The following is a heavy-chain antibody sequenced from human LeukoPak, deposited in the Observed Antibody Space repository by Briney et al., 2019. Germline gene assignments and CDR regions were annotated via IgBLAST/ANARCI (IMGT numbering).Heavy chain of an antibody. D-gene: IGHD3-22*01. CDR3: ARQGRGDSSGLDY. J-gene: IGHJ4*02. CDR1: GGSISSSSYY. CDR2: IYYSGST. Sequence: SETLSLTRTVSGGSISSSSYYWGWIRQPPGKGLEWIGSIYYSGSTYYNPSLKSRVTISVDTSKNQFSLKLSSVTAADTAVYYCARQGRGDSSGLDYWGQGTLVTVSS. V-gene: IGHV4-39*01.